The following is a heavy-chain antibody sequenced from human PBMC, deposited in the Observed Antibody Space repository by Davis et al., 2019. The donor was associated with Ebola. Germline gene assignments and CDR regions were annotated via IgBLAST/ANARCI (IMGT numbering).Heavy chain of an antibody. V-gene: IGHV1-69*05. CDR2: IIPIFGTA. Sequence: AASVKVSCKASGGTFSSYAISWVRQAPGQGLEWMGGIIPIFGTANYAQKFQGRVTMTTDTSTSTAYMELRSLRSDDTAVYYCARAAAYSGYVGSWGQGTLVTVSS. D-gene: IGHD5-12*01. CDR1: GGTFSSYA. CDR3: ARAAAYSGYVGS. J-gene: IGHJ4*02.